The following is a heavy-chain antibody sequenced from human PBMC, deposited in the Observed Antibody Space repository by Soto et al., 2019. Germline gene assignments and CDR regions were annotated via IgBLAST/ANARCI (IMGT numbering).Heavy chain of an antibody. CDR3: ARDRVYYDSSGYYQHYGMYV. D-gene: IGHD3-22*01. J-gene: IGHJ6*02. CDR1: FG. V-gene: IGHV3-74*01. Sequence: FGGRWIRKDQGRGPPWVSRINSDGSVTSYADSVKVRLTIARDHAKNTVYLQMNSLRVEDTAVYYCARDRVYYDSSGYYQHYGMYVWAQGPTVTGSS. CDR2: INSDGSVT.